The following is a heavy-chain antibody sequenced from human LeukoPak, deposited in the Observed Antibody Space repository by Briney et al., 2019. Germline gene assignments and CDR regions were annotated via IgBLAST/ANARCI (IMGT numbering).Heavy chain of an antibody. D-gene: IGHD1-20*01. CDR1: GFSLSTRGVG. V-gene: IGHV2-5*02. CDR3: AHRRDNWNPDWFDP. Sequence: SGPTQVKPTQTLTLTCTFSGFSLSTRGVGVGWIRQPPGKALEWLSLIYWDDDKRYSPSLKSRLTIAKDTSKNQVILTMTNMDPVDTATYYCAHRRDNWNPDWFDPWGQGTLVTVSS. CDR2: IYWDDDK. J-gene: IGHJ5*02.